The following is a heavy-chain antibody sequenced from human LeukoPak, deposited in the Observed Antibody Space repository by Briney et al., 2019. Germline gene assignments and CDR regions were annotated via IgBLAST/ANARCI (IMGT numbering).Heavy chain of an antibody. Sequence: GGSLRLSCAASGFTFSTYAMSWVRQAPGKGLEWVSIIGGSGDYTYYADSVKGRFTISRDNSKNTLYLQMNSLRAEDTAVYYCAKDRSSSFSGFLEYWGQGTLVTVSS. CDR1: GFTFSTYA. CDR3: AKDRSSSFSGFLEY. V-gene: IGHV3-23*01. J-gene: IGHJ4*02. D-gene: IGHD6-6*01. CDR2: IGGSGDYT.